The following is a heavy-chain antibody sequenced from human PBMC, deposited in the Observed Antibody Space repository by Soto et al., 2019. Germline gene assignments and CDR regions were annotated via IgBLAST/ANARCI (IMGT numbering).Heavy chain of an antibody. J-gene: IGHJ4*02. CDR2: ISGTGDIT. Sequence: EVQLLESGGGLVQPGGSLRLSCVASGFAFSSYDMSWVRQAPGKGLQWVSAISGTGDITYFADSVKGRFTLSRDNSKNTLYLHVNGLRAENTAIYYCAKHTVATPCYPDYCVQGTLVTVSS. D-gene: IGHD2-15*01. CDR3: AKHTVATPCYPDY. V-gene: IGHV3-23*01. CDR1: GFAFSSYD.